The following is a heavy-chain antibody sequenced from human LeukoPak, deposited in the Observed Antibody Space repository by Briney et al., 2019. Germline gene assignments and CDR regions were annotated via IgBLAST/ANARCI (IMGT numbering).Heavy chain of an antibody. Sequence: GGSLRLSCAASGFMFSDDSMNWVHQAPGKGLEWISYVGISSGNTKYADSVKGRFTISGDSAKNSVYLQMNNLRVEDTALYYCARDHNYAFDNWGQGTLVTVSS. D-gene: IGHD4-11*01. CDR2: VGISSGNT. CDR1: GFMFSDDS. V-gene: IGHV3-48*04. CDR3: ARDHNYAFDN. J-gene: IGHJ4*02.